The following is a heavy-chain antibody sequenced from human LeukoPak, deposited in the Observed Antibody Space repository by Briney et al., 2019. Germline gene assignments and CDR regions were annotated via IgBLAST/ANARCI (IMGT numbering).Heavy chain of an antibody. V-gene: IGHV4-59*01. CDR2: IYNSGST. CDR3: ARGRVSSSTWYSTYYYYFYMDV. CDR1: GGSISNYY. D-gene: IGHD1-1*01. Sequence: SETLSLTCTVSGGSISNYYWSWIRQPPGKGLEWIGYIYNSGSTNYNPSLKSRLTISIDPSKNQFSLKLSSVTAADTAVYYCARGRVSSSTWYSTYYYYFYMDVWGKGTTVTVSS. J-gene: IGHJ6*03.